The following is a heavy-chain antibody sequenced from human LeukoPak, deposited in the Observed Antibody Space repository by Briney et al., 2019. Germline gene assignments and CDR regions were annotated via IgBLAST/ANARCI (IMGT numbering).Heavy chain of an antibody. J-gene: IGHJ4*02. V-gene: IGHV3-23*01. CDR3: ARSSRELGGYAPWELMPPFDY. CDR1: GFTFSSYG. Sequence: GGSLRLSCAASGFTFSSYGMNWVRQAPGKGLEWVSAISDSGGSTNYADSVKGRFTISRDNSKNMLFLPMNSLRAEDTAVYYCARSSRELGGYAPWELMPPFDYWGQGTLVTVSS. CDR2: ISDSGGST. D-gene: IGHD1-7*01.